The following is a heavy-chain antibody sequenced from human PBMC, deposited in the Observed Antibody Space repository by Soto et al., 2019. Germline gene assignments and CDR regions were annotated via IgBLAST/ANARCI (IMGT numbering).Heavy chain of an antibody. D-gene: IGHD2-8*01. CDR2: ISSSSSYI. V-gene: IGHV3-21*01. J-gene: IGHJ6*03. CDR1: GFTFSSYS. CDR3: ARRLVYATYYYYMDV. Sequence: PGGSLRLSCAASGFTFSSYSMNWVRQAPGKGLEWVSSISSSSSYIYYADSVKGRFTISRDNAKNSLYLQMNSLRAEDTAVYYCARRLVYATYYYYMDVWGKGTTVTVSS.